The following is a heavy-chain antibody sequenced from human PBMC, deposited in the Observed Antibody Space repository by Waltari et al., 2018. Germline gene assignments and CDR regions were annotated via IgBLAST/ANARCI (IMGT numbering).Heavy chain of an antibody. CDR2: INHSGST. D-gene: IGHD4-4*01. Sequence: QVQLQQWGAGLLKPSETLSLTCAVYGGSFSGYYWSWIRQPPGKGLEWIGEINHSGSTNYNPSLTRRVTISVETSKNQFSLKLSSVTAADTAVYYCARGGSNYPYYYYYMDVWGKGTTVTVSS. V-gene: IGHV4-34*01. J-gene: IGHJ6*03. CDR1: GGSFSGYY. CDR3: ARGGSNYPYYYYYMDV.